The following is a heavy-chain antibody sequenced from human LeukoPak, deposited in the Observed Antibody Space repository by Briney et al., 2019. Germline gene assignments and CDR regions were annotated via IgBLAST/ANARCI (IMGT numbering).Heavy chain of an antibody. V-gene: IGHV4-4*07. CDR3: ARERSSSWYEDYYYYYMDV. CDR2: IYTSGST. J-gene: IGHJ6*03. CDR1: GGSISSYY. Sequence: SETLSLTCTVSGGSISSYYWSWIRQPAGKGLEWIGRIYTSGSTNYNPSLKSRVTMSVDTSKNQFSLKLSSVTAADTAVYYCARERSSSWYEDYYYYYMDVWGKGTTVTVSS. D-gene: IGHD6-13*01.